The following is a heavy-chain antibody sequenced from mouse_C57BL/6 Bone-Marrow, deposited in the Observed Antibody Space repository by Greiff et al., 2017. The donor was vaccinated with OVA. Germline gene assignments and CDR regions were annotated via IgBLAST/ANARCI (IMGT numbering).Heavy chain of an antibody. CDR2: INPYNGGT. V-gene: IGHV1-19*01. Sequence: EVQLQQSGPVLVKPGASVKMSCKASGYTFTDYYMNWVKQSHGKSLEWIGVINPYNGGTSYNQKFKGKATLTVDKSSSTAYMELNSLTSEDSAVYYCARLGLRQDYWGQGTTLTVSS. CDR3: ARLGLRQDY. J-gene: IGHJ2*01. CDR1: GYTFTDYY. D-gene: IGHD2-4*01.